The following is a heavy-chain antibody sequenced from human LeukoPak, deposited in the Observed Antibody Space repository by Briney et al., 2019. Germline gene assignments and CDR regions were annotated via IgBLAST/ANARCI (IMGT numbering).Heavy chain of an antibody. CDR1: VYTFTNYG. J-gene: IGHJ1*01. D-gene: IGHD3-22*01. V-gene: IGHV1-3*04. Sequence: AASVKVSCKASVYTFTNYGMHWVRQAPRQSPEWMGWINTGNGNTKSSQKFQDRVTLTRDTSASTAYMELNSLSSEDTAVYYCARVPLSDPSGHYYPHWGQGTLVTVSS. CDR3: ARVPLSDPSGHYYPH. CDR2: INTGNGNT.